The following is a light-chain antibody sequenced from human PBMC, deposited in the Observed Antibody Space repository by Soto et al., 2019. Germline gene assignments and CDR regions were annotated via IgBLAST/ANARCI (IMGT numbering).Light chain of an antibody. CDR3: QQYSRSPLT. CDR2: GAS. CDR1: QSVNSNY. V-gene: IGKV3-20*01. Sequence: DIVLTQSPGTLSLSPGERATLSCRASQSVNSNYLAWYQQKPGQAPRLLIHGASSRATGIPDRFSGSGSGTDFTLTISRLEPEDFVMYYCQQYSRSPLTFGGGTKVEI. J-gene: IGKJ4*01.